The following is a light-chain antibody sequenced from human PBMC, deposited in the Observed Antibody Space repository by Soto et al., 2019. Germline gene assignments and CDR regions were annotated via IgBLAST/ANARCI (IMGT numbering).Light chain of an antibody. CDR1: QSISSW. V-gene: IGKV1-5*01. CDR3: QQDKSYWT. CDR2: DAS. J-gene: IGKJ1*01. Sequence: DIQMTQSPSTLSASVGDRVTITCRASQSISSWLAWYQQKPGKAPQLLIYDASSLASGVPSRFRGSGSGTECTITISSLQPDDLATYYCQQDKSYWTFGQGTKVEIK.